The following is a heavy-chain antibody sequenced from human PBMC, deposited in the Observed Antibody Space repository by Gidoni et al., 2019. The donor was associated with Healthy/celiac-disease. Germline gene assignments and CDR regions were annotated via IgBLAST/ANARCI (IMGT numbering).Heavy chain of an antibody. V-gene: IGHV3-49*05. CDR1: GFTFGDYA. CDR2: IRSKAYGGTT. Sequence: EVQLVESGGGLVKPGRSLRLSCTASGFTFGDYAMSWFRQAPGKGLEWVGFIRSKAYGGTTEYAASVKGRFTISRDDSKSIAYLQMTSLKTEDTAVYYCTSTDYDLNWFDPWGQGTLVTVSS. J-gene: IGHJ5*02. D-gene: IGHD3-3*01. CDR3: TSTDYDLNWFDP.